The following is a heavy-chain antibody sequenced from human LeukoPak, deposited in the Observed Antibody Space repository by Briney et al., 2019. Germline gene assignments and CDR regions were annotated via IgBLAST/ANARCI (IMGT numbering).Heavy chain of an antibody. J-gene: IGHJ3*02. CDR3: ARVEVVGATQGAYDAFDI. D-gene: IGHD1-26*01. CDR2: INTDGSST. Sequence: GGSLRLSCAASGFTFTSYWMHWVRQAPGQGLVWVSRINTDGSSTTYAHSVKGRFTISRDNAKNTLYLQMNSLRAEDTAVYYCARVEVVGATQGAYDAFDIWGQGTMVTVYS. V-gene: IGHV3-74*01. CDR1: GFTFTSYW.